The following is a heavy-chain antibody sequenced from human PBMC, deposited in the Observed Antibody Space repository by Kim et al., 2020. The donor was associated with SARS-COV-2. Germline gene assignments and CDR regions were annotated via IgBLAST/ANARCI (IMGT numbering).Heavy chain of an antibody. CDR1: GFTFSSYG. CDR3: AKDPSLRYYFDY. CDR2: ISYDGSNK. J-gene: IGHJ4*02. V-gene: IGHV3-30*18. Sequence: GGSLRLSCAASGFTFSSYGMHWVRQAPGKGLEWVAVISYDGSNKYYADSVKGRFTISRDNSKNTLYLQMNSLRAEDTAVYYCAKDPSLRYYFDYWGQGTLVTVSS. D-gene: IGHD2-2*01.